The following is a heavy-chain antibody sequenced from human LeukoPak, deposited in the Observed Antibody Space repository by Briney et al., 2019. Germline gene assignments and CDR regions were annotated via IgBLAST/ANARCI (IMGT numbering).Heavy chain of an antibody. J-gene: IGHJ4*02. Sequence: SDTLSLSCTVSADSIKSHFWTSLRQPRGKGLEWSGYVYYSGRGSSNPSLKSRLTMSVDTSKSQFYLNLNSVTTADTAMYYCARGSRRHYDGSGYYFGEFDYWGQGILVTVSS. CDR3: ARGSRRHYDGSGYYFGEFDY. V-gene: IGHV4-59*11. CDR2: VYYSGRG. D-gene: IGHD3-22*01. CDR1: ADSIKSHF.